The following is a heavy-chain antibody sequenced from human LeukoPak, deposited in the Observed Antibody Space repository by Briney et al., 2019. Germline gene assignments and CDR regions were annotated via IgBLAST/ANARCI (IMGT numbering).Heavy chain of an antibody. Sequence: GGSLRLSCASSGFTFSSYAMSWVRQAPGKGLEWVSAISGSGGSTYYADSVKGRFTISRDNSKNTLYLQMNSLRAEDTAVYYCAKGRISVAAAGPFDYWGQGTLVTVSS. V-gene: IGHV3-23*01. J-gene: IGHJ4*02. CDR2: ISGSGGST. CDR1: GFTFSSYA. D-gene: IGHD6-13*01. CDR3: AKGRISVAAAGPFDY.